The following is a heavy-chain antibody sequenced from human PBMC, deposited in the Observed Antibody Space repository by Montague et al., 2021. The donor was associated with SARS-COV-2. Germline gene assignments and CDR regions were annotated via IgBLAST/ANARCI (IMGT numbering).Heavy chain of an antibody. Sequence: SETLSLTCAVFSGSFSSFYWNWSRQPPGKGLEWIGEISHGESTYYNSSLKSRVTISIDTSTNQFSLNLRSVTAADTAVYYCACGGENGRGYLDVWGKGTLVTVSS. J-gene: IGHJ6*03. CDR2: ISHGEST. CDR1: SGSFSSFY. V-gene: IGHV4-34*01. CDR3: ACGGENGRGYLDV. D-gene: IGHD1-26*01.